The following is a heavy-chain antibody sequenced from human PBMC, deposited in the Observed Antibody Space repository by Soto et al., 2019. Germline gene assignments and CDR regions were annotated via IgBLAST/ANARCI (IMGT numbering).Heavy chain of an antibody. CDR3: AKDSSGYDFWSGYSYYYYGMDV. CDR1: GFTFSSYG. D-gene: IGHD3-3*01. Sequence: QVQLVESGGGMVQPGRSLRLSCAASGFTFSSYGMHWVRQAPGKGLEWVAVISYDGSNKYYADSVKGRFTISRDNSKNTLYLQMNSLRAEDTAVYYCAKDSSGYDFWSGYSYYYYGMDVWGQGTTVTVSS. CDR2: ISYDGSNK. J-gene: IGHJ6*02. V-gene: IGHV3-30*18.